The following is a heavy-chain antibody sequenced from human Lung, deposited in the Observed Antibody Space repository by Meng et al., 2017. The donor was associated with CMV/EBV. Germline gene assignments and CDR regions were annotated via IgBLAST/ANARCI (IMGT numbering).Heavy chain of an antibody. CDR2: IDDSGST. J-gene: IGHJ4*02. CDR1: GVSISSNIR. D-gene: IGHD1-26*01. CDR3: ARGKQDAWELLAY. Sequence: QVQPQESDPGLVKPSGTLSLTCGVSGVSISSNIRWTWVRQPPGKGLEWIGDIDDSGSTNYNPSLNSRTSISLDKSKNHFSLKVNSVTAADTAVYYCARGKQDAWELLAYWGQGALVTVSS. V-gene: IGHV4-4*02.